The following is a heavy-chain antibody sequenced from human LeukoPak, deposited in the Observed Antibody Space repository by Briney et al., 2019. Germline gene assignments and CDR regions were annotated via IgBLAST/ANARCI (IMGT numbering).Heavy chain of an antibody. Sequence: ASVKVSCKASGYTFTSYAMNWVRQAPGQGLEWMGWINTNTGNPMYAQGFTGRFVFSLDTSVSTAYLQISSLKAEDTAVYYCARVTRPFYYDFWSGYFEYWGQGTLVTVSS. J-gene: IGHJ4*02. CDR1: GYTFTSYA. CDR2: INTNTGNP. CDR3: ARVTRPFYYDFWSGYFEY. V-gene: IGHV7-4-1*02. D-gene: IGHD3-3*01.